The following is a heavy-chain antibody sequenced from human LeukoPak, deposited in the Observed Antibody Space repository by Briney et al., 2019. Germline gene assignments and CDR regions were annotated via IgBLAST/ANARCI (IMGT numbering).Heavy chain of an antibody. CDR1: GYTFRSYG. V-gene: IGHV1-18*01. CDR3: ARDSPDGSGTYYNDSPDS. Sequence: ASVTVSCKASGYTFRSYGISWVRQAPGQGVEGMGWISAYNGNTNYLQKLQGRVTMSTDTDKSTVYMEVRSLTSDYTAIYYCARDSPDGSGTYYNDSPDSGGQGTLVTVS. D-gene: IGHD3-10*01. CDR2: ISAYNGNT. J-gene: IGHJ4*02.